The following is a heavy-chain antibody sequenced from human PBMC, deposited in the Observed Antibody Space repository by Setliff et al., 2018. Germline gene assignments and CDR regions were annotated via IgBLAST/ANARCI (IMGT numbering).Heavy chain of an antibody. Sequence: GESLKISCKDSGYTFTTNWIAWVRQMPGKGLEWMGIIYPGDSDTRYRPSFQGRVTISADKSISTASLQWSSLKASDTAMYYCATLGTVVVDAFDFWGQGTRVTVSS. CDR2: IYPGDSDT. J-gene: IGHJ3*01. V-gene: IGHV5-51*01. CDR1: GYTFTTNW. CDR3: ATLGTVVVDAFDF. D-gene: IGHD2-15*01.